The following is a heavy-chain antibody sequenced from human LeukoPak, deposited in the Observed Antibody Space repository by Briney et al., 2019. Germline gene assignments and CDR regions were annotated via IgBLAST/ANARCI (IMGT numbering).Heavy chain of an antibody. CDR1: GGTFSSYA. Sequence: ASVKVSCKASGGTFSSYAISWVRQAPGEGVEWMGGIIPIFGTANYAQRVQGRVTITAEESTTTAYMALSSLSTEDTAVYSCALYSGGDCYPSYYFAYWGQGTLVPVSS. V-gene: IGHV1-69*13. CDR3: ALYSGGDCYPSYYFAY. CDR2: IIPIFGTA. D-gene: IGHD2-21*02. J-gene: IGHJ4*02.